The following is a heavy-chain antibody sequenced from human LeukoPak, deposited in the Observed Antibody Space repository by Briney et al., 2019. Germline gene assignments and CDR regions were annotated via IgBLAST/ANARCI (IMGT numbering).Heavy chain of an antibody. CDR2: INHSGST. D-gene: IGHD6-19*01. Sequence: PSETLSLTCAVYGGSFSGYYWSWIRQPPGKGLEWIGEINHSGSTNYNPSLKSRLPISVDTSKNQFFLKLTSVTAADTAMYYCALDSSGWSDDSFDIWGQGTTVSVSS. J-gene: IGHJ3*02. CDR3: ALDSSGWSDDSFDI. CDR1: GGSFSGYY. V-gene: IGHV4-34*01.